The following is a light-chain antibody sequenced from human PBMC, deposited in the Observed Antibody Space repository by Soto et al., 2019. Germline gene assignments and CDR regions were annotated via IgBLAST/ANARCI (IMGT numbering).Light chain of an antibody. J-gene: IGKJ1*01. V-gene: IGKV4-1*01. CDR3: QQHYSTPRT. CDR1: QSVLYSSNNKNY. CDR2: WAS. Sequence: DIVMTQSPDSLAVSLGERATINCKSSQSVLYSSNNKNYLAWYQQKPGQPPELLIYWASTRESGVPDRFSGSGSGTDFTLTISSLQAEDVAVYYCQQHYSTPRTFGQGTKVEIK.